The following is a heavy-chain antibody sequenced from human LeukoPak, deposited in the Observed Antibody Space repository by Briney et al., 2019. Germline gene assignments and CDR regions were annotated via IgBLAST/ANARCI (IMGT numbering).Heavy chain of an antibody. V-gene: IGHV4-59*03. CDR1: GGSISSYY. CDR2: IYYSGST. J-gene: IGHJ4*02. Sequence: SETLSLTCTVAGGSISSYYWSWIRPPPGKGLGWIGYIYYSGSTNYNPYLKSRVTISVDTSKNQFSLKLSSVTAADTAVYYCATSLRGYYDCWGQGTLVTVSS. CDR3: ATSLRGYYDC. D-gene: IGHD3-22*01.